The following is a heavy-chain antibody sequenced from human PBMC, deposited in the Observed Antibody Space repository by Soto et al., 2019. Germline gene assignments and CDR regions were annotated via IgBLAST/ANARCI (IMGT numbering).Heavy chain of an antibody. D-gene: IGHD3-3*01. Sequence: GGSLRLSCAASGFTFSSYSMNWVRQAPGKGLEWVSYISSSSSTIYYADSVKGRFTISRDNAKNSLYLQMNSLRAEDTAVYYCARDEPQSYYDFWSGYPNYFDYWGQGTLVTVSS. CDR1: GFTFSSYS. V-gene: IGHV3-48*01. J-gene: IGHJ4*02. CDR3: ARDEPQSYYDFWSGYPNYFDY. CDR2: ISSSSSTI.